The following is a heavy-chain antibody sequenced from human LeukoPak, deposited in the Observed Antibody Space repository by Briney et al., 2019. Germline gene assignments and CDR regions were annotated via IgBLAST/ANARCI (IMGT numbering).Heavy chain of an antibody. CDR3: GRGWVTAAMDI. V-gene: IGHV3-74*01. CDR1: GFTFSDYW. D-gene: IGHD5-18*01. Sequence: GGSLRLSCAASGFTFSDYWMHWARQVPGKGLVWVSHLKSDGTNTAYADSVRGRFTISRDNAKNTLYLQMNSLRVEDTAVYYCGRGWVTAAMDIWGRGTTVTVSS. CDR2: LKSDGTNT. J-gene: IGHJ6*02.